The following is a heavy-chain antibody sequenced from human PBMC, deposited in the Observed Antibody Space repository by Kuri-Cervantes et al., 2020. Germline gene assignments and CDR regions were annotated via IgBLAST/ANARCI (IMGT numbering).Heavy chain of an antibody. CDR3: AREWTFTFGGVIARVHDY. Sequence: GGSLRLSCAASGFTFSDYYMSWIRQAPGKGLEWVSYISSSGSTIYYADSAKGRFTISRDNAKNSLYLQMNSLRAEDTAVYYCAREWTFTFGGVIARVHDYWGQGTLVTVSS. CDR2: ISSSGSTI. CDR1: GFTFSDYY. D-gene: IGHD3-16*02. V-gene: IGHV3-11*01. J-gene: IGHJ4*02.